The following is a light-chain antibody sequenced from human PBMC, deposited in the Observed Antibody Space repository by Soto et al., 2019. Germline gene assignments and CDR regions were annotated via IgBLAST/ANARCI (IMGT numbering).Light chain of an antibody. Sequence: QSALTQPASVSGSPVQSIAISCTGTSSDVGGYSYVSWYQQQPGKAPKLVISDVSNRPSGVSDRFSGSKSGNTASLTISGLQTEDEADYYCASYTTSSTYVFGTGTKVTV. CDR2: DVS. V-gene: IGLV2-14*01. J-gene: IGLJ1*01. CDR1: SSDVGGYSY. CDR3: ASYTTSSTYV.